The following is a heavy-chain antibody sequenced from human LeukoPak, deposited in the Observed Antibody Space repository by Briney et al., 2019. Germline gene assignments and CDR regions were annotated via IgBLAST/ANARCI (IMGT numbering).Heavy chain of an antibody. CDR1: GYSISSGYY. CDR3: TREVRSAWASFDP. V-gene: IGHV4-38-2*02. CDR2: IYHSGST. D-gene: IGHD1-26*01. Sequence: SETLSLTCTVSGYSISSGYYWGWIRQPPGKGLEWIGSIYHSGSTYYNPSLKSRVTISVDTSKNQFSLKLTSVTAADTAVYYCTREVRSAWASFDPWGQGTLVIVSS. J-gene: IGHJ5*02.